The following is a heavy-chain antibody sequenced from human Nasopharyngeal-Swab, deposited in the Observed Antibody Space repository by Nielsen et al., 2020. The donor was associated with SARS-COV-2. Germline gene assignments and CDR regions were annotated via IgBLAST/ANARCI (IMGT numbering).Heavy chain of an antibody. J-gene: IGHJ4*02. D-gene: IGHD6-6*01. V-gene: IGHV1-69*13. CDR1: GGTFSSYA. CDR2: IIPIFGTA. CDR3: ARCLVLGAARYFDY. Sequence: SVKVSCKASGGTFSSYAISWVRQAPGQGPEWMGGIIPIFGTANYAQKFQGRVTITADESTSTAYMELSSLRSEDTAVYYCARCLVLGAARYFDYWGQGTLVTVSS.